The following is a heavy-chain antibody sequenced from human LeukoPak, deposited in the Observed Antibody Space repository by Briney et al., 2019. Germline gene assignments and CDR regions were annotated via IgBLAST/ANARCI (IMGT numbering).Heavy chain of an antibody. J-gene: IGHJ4*02. CDR1: GYSMKYDY. Sequence: SETLSLTCTVCGYSMKYDYWSCVRQPAGKGLEWIARIYTGGTTNYNPSLKNRATISVDKSNNQFSLKLTSVTAADTAIYYCARDNSGSYPPIFDSWGQGTLVTVSS. CDR2: IYTGGTT. V-gene: IGHV4-4*07. CDR3: ARDNSGSYPPIFDS. D-gene: IGHD1-26*01.